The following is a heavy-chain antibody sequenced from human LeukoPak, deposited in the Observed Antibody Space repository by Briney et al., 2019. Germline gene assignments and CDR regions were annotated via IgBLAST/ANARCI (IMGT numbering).Heavy chain of an antibody. CDR3: AKEELLAYCGGDCYSGLDY. CDR1: GFTFSSYG. J-gene: IGHJ4*02. CDR2: ISYDGSNK. Sequence: AGGSLRLSCAASGFTFSSYGMHWVRQAPGKGLEWVAVISYDGSNKYYADSVKGRFTISRDNSKNTLYLQMNSLRAEDTAVYYCAKEELLAYCGGDCYSGLDYWGQGTLVTVSS. V-gene: IGHV3-30*18. D-gene: IGHD2-21*02.